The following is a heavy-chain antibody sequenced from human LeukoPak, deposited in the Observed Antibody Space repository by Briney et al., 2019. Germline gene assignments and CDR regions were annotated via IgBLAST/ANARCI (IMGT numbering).Heavy chain of an antibody. CDR2: MWYDGRNK. D-gene: IGHD3-22*01. V-gene: IGHV3-33*01. CDR1: GFTFRSYG. J-gene: IGHJ4*02. CDR3: ARDSDARPYYYDGWGYNY. Sequence: GRSLRLSCAASGFTFRSYGMHWVREAPGKGLEGVADMWYDGRNKYDAGSMKGQFTISRDNFKISLYHQMNSLRAEDTAVYYCARDSDARPYYYDGWGYNYWGQGTLVTVSA.